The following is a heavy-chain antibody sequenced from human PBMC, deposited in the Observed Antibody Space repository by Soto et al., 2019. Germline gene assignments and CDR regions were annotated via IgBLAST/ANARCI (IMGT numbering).Heavy chain of an antibody. D-gene: IGHD2-2*01. CDR1: GFTFRSYG. CDR2: VSGGGETT. Sequence: QVNLVESGGGVVQPGRSLRLSCAGSGFTFRSYGLHWVRQSPGKGLEWVAVVSGGGETTYYADSVKGRSTISRDNSTNMMSMQMDSLRPEDTAVYYCAKEADIVIGPVAGPVAFSFDLWGQGTLVTVSS. V-gene: IGHV3-30*18. CDR3: AKEADIVIGPVAGPVAFSFDL. J-gene: IGHJ4*02.